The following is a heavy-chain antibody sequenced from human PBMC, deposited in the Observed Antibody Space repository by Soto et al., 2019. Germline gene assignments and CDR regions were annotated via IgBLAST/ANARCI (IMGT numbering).Heavy chain of an antibody. V-gene: IGHV4-34*01. Sequence: QVQLQQWGAGLLKPSETLSLTCAVYGGSFSGYYWSWIRQPPGKGLEWIGEINHSGSTNYNPSLKSRVTISVDASKNQFSLKLSSVTAADTAVYYCARSRGYSSGWYRHYWGQGTLVTVSS. D-gene: IGHD6-19*01. CDR1: GGSFSGYY. CDR2: INHSGST. CDR3: ARSRGYSSGWYRHY. J-gene: IGHJ4*02.